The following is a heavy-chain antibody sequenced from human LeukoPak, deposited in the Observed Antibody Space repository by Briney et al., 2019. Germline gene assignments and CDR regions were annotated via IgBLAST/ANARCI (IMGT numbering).Heavy chain of an antibody. V-gene: IGHV3-53*01. CDR1: GFTVSSNY. Sequence: TGGSLRLSCAASGFTVSSNYMSWVRQAPGKGLEWVSVIYSGGSTYYADSVKGRFTISRDNSKNTLYLQMNSLRAEDTAVYYCARDLWVRGVIVDYYYYGMDVWGQGTTVTVSS. CDR2: IYSGGST. J-gene: IGHJ6*02. D-gene: IGHD3-10*01. CDR3: ARDLWVRGVIVDYYYYGMDV.